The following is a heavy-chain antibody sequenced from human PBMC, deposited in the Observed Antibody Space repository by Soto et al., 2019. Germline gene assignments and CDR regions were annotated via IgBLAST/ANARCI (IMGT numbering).Heavy chain of an antibody. CDR2: SSYGGIT. V-gene: IGHV4-59*01. CDR3: ARDMHAGFTHYLDP. Sequence: SETLSLTYSVSRGSISDYHGSWIRQSPEKGLECMAYSSYGGITNLNGALSCRVTMSIDTSKSQFSLKPSSLTAADTAVYYCARDMHAGFTHYLDPWGQGTLVPVAS. D-gene: IGHD1-26*01. CDR1: RGSISDYH. J-gene: IGHJ5*02.